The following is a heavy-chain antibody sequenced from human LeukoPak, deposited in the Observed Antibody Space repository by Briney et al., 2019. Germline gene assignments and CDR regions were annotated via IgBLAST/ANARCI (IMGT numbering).Heavy chain of an antibody. CDR2: IWYDGTNK. CDR3: ARGRDSSSWYVEGGLGSFDC. Sequence: GGSLRLSCAASGFTFSTYGMHWVRQAPGKGLEWVAVIWYDGTNKYYSDSVKGRFTISRDNSKNTLYLQMNSLRAEDTAVYYCARGRDSSSWYVEGGLGSFDCWGQGTLVTVSS. V-gene: IGHV3-33*01. CDR1: GFTFSTYG. D-gene: IGHD6-13*01. J-gene: IGHJ4*02.